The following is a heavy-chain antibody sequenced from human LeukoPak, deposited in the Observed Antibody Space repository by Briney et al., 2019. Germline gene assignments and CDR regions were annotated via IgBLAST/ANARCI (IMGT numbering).Heavy chain of an antibody. V-gene: IGHV3-30*03. CDR1: GFTFSSYG. CDR2: ISYDGSNK. Sequence: GGSLRLSCAASGFTFSSYGMHWVRQAPGKGLEWVAVISYDGSNKYYADSVKGRFTISRDNSKNTLYLQMNSLRAEDTAVYYCARGPEMATMYRYFDYWGQGTLVTVSS. D-gene: IGHD5-24*01. CDR3: ARGPEMATMYRYFDY. J-gene: IGHJ4*02.